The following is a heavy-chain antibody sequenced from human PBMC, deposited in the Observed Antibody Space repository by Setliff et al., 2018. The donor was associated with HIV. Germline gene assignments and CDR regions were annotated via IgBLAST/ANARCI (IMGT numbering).Heavy chain of an antibody. D-gene: IGHD2-15*01. CDR3: ARDQCSGGSCYSGDAFDI. V-gene: IGHV3-48*04. J-gene: IGHJ3*02. CDR2: ISSSSSTI. CDR1: GFTFSSSG. Sequence: LRLSCAASGFTFSSSGINWVRQAPGKGLEWVSHISSSSSTIYYADSVKGRFTISRDNAKNSLYLQMNSLRAEDTAVYYCARDQCSGGSCYSGDAFDIWGQGTMVTVSS.